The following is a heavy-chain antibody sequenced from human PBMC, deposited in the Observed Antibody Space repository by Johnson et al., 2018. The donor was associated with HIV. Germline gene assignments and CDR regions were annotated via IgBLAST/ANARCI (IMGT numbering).Heavy chain of an antibody. V-gene: IGHV3-66*01. Sequence: VQLVEFGGGLVQPGGSLRLSCAASGFTFSSYPMHWVRQAPGKGLEWVSVIYSGGSTYYADSVKGRFTISRDNSKNTLYLQMNSLKSDDTAMYYCATERGVSEWLRRPFDAFDVWGQGTMVTVSS. CDR2: IYSGGST. J-gene: IGHJ3*01. D-gene: IGHD3-3*01. CDR1: GFTFSSYP. CDR3: ATERGVSEWLRRPFDAFDV.